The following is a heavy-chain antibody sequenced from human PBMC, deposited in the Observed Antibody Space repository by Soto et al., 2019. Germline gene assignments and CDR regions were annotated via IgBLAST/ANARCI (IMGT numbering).Heavy chain of an antibody. CDR1: GYSFSNSW. D-gene: IGHD6-19*01. J-gene: IGHJ4*02. CDR3: ARHDAYSSSDF. V-gene: IGHV5-51*01. CDR2: IYPGDSDS. Sequence: PGQALKISCEGCGYSFSNSWSAWVRQMPGKGLEWMGIIYPGDSDSRYSPSFQGQVSISADKSINTAYLQWSSLKASDTAMYYCARHDAYSSSDFWGQGTLVPVSS.